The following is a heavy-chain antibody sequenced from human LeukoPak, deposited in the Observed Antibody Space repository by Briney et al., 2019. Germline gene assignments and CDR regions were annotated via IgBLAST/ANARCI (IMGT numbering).Heavy chain of an antibody. D-gene: IGHD2-2*01. CDR3: ARDLEVVVVPADDYCYVDL. J-gene: IGHJ2*01. Sequence: ASVKVSCKASGGTFSSSAISWVRQAPGQGLEWMGRIIPILGIAKYAQKLKCRVAVTADRSTSTAYMELSSLRSEDTAVYYCARDLEVVVVPADDYCYVDLWGRGTLVTVSS. V-gene: IGHV1-69*04. CDR2: IIPILGIA. CDR1: GGTFSSSA.